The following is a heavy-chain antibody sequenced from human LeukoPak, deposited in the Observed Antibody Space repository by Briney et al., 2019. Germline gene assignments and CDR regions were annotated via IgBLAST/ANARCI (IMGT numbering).Heavy chain of an antibody. J-gene: IGHJ4*02. CDR1: GFTFDDYA. D-gene: IGHD6-13*01. Sequence: GGSLRLSCAASGFTFDDYAMHWVRQAPGKGLEWVSSISSSSSYISYADSVKGRFTISRDNAKNSLYLQMNSLRAEDTAVYYCARDRSRPYSSTWYGSSFDYWGQGTLVTVSS. CDR2: ISSSSSYI. CDR3: ARDRSRPYSSTWYGSSFDY. V-gene: IGHV3-21*01.